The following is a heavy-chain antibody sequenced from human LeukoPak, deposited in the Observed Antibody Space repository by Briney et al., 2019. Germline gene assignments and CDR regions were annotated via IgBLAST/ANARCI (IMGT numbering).Heavy chain of an antibody. V-gene: IGHV3-23*01. CDR3: EGTYYYDSSDDY. Sequence: GGSLRLSCAASGGTFRSYVMSGVRQAPGKGLEWVLAISGSGTSTYYADSVKGRFTISRDNSKNTLYLQMNSLRAEDTAVYYCEGTYYYDSSDDYWGQGTLVTVSS. CDR1: GGTFRSYV. D-gene: IGHD3-22*01. J-gene: IGHJ4*02. CDR2: ISGSGTST.